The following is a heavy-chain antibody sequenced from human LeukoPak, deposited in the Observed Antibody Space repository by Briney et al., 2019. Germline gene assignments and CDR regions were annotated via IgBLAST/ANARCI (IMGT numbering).Heavy chain of an antibody. Sequence: SETLSLTCTVSGYSISSGYYWGWIRQPPGKGLEWIGSIYHSGSTYYNPSLKSRVTISVDTSKNQFSLKLSSVTAADTAVYYCARHLPNSSGYSFDYWGQGTLVTVSS. J-gene: IGHJ4*02. V-gene: IGHV4-38-2*02. CDR3: ARHLPNSSGYSFDY. CDR2: IYHSGST. CDR1: GYSISSGYY. D-gene: IGHD3-22*01.